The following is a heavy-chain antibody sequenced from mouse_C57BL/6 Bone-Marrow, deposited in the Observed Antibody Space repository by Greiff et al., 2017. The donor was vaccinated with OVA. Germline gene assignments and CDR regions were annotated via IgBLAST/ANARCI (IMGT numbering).Heavy chain of an antibody. CDR3: ATAGNGSSYYAMDY. Sequence: VQLQQPGAELVKPGASVKMSCKASGYTFTSYWITWVKQRPGQGLEWIGDIYPGSGSTNYNEKFKSKATLTVDTSSSTAYMQLSSLTSEDSAVYYCATAGNGSSYYAMDYWGQGTSVTVSS. D-gene: IGHD1-1*01. V-gene: IGHV1-55*01. CDR2: IYPGSGST. CDR1: GYTFTSYW. J-gene: IGHJ4*01.